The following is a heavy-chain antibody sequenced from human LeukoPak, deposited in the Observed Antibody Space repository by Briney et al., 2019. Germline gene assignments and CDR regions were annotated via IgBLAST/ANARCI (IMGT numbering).Heavy chain of an antibody. J-gene: IGHJ4*02. Sequence: GGPLRLSCAASGFTFSSYSMNWVRQAPGKGLEWGSYISGSSSTIYYADSVKGRFTISRGNGKNTLYLQMNSLRAEDTAVYYCARGSTYYDSSGQVPFDYWGQGTLVTVSS. CDR1: GFTFSSYS. D-gene: IGHD3-22*01. V-gene: IGHV3-48*01. CDR3: ARGSTYYDSSGQVPFDY. CDR2: ISGSSSTI.